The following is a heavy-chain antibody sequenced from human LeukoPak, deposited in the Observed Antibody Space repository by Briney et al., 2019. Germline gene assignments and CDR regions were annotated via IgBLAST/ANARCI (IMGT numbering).Heavy chain of an antibody. D-gene: IGHD6-19*01. V-gene: IGHV4-4*07. CDR3: ARVRLGRGLDY. Sequence: PSETLSLTCTVSGDSISSSYWGWIRQPAGKGLEWIGRIHTSGSTYYSPSLKSRVTMSVDTSTNQFSLKLSSVTAANTAMYYCARVRLGRGLDYWGQGTLVTASS. CDR2: IHTSGST. CDR1: GDSISSSY. J-gene: IGHJ4*02.